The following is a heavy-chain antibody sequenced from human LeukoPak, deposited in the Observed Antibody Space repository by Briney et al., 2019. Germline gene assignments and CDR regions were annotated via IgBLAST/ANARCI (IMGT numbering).Heavy chain of an antibody. D-gene: IGHD2-2*01. CDR2: INHSGST. Sequence: SETLSLTCAVYGGSFSGYYWSWIRQPPGKGLEWIGEINHSGSTNYNPSLKSRVTISVDTSKNQFSLKLSSVTAADTAVYYCARQRLDCSSTSCSFRFDPWGQGTLVTVSS. CDR3: ARQRLDCSSTSCSFRFDP. CDR1: GGSFSGYY. V-gene: IGHV4-34*01. J-gene: IGHJ5*02.